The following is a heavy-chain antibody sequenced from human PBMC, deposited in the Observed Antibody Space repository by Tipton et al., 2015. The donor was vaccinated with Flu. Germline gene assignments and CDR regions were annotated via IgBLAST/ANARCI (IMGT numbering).Heavy chain of an antibody. CDR3: ARRGGGYQYLYGMDV. V-gene: IGHV4-39*01. Sequence: TLSLTCTVSRDSIVDSSYYWDWIRQPPGKGLEWIGSIYYYGNTYYNPSLKSRVTISVDTSKNQFSLKLSSVTAADTAVYYCARRGGGYQYLYGMDVWGQGTTVTVSS. CDR1: RDSIVDSSYY. D-gene: IGHD2-2*01. J-gene: IGHJ6*02. CDR2: IYYYGNT.